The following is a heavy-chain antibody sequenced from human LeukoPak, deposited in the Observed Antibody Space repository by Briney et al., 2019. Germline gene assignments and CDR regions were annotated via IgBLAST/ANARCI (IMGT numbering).Heavy chain of an antibody. CDR2: ISGSGGST. Sequence: PGGSLRLSCEASGFTFSRYGMSWVRQAPGKGLEGVSGISGSGGSTDYPDSLKGRFTIFRDNSKNTLYLQMNSLRAEDTAVYYCAKTPVRRFPLYFDYWGQGTLVTVSS. J-gene: IGHJ4*02. V-gene: IGHV3-23*01. CDR1: GFTFSRYG. D-gene: IGHD3-3*01. CDR3: AKTPVRRFPLYFDY.